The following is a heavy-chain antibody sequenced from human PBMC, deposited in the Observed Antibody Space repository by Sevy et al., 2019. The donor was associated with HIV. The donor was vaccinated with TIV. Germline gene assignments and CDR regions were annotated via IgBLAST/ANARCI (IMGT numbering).Heavy chain of an antibody. D-gene: IGHD3-10*01. Sequence: SETLSLTCTVPGGSVSSGSYYWSWIRQPPGKGLEWIGYIYYSGSTNYNPSLKSRVTISVDTSKNQFSLKLSSVTAADTAVYYCARTNGVPYYFDYWGQGTLVTVSS. CDR1: GGSVSSGSYY. CDR2: IYYSGST. J-gene: IGHJ4*02. V-gene: IGHV4-61*01. CDR3: ARTNGVPYYFDY.